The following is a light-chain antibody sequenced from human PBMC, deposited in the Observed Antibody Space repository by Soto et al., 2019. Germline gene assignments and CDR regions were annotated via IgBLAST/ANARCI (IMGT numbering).Light chain of an antibody. CDR1: SSNIGNNY. CDR3: GTWHSSLSAV. V-gene: IGLV1-51*02. Sequence: QSVLTQPTSVSAAPGQKVTISCSGSSSNIGNNYVSWYQQLPGTAPKLLIYENNKRPSGIPDRFSGSKSGTSATLGITGLQTGDEADYFCGTWHSSLSAVFGGGTQLTVL. CDR2: ENN. J-gene: IGLJ7*01.